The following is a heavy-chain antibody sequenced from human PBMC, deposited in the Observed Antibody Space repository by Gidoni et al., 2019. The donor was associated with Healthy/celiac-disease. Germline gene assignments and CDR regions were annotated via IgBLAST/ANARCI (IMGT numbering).Heavy chain of an antibody. CDR3: ARDASNYYFDY. V-gene: IGHV3-30-3*01. Sequence: QVQLVESVGGVVQPGRSLRLSCAASGFTFSSYAMHWVRQAPGKGLEWVAVISYDRSNKYYADSVKGRFTISRDNSKNTLYLQMNSLRAEDTAVYYCARDASNYYFDYWGQGTLVTVSS. D-gene: IGHD2-8*01. CDR2: ISYDRSNK. J-gene: IGHJ4*02. CDR1: GFTFSSYA.